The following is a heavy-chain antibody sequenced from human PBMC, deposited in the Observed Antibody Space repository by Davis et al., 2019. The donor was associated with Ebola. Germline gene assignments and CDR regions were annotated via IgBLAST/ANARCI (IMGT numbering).Heavy chain of an antibody. V-gene: IGHV3-7*03. J-gene: IGHJ4*02. D-gene: IGHD1-1*01. Sequence: GRSLTLSCLASGFTFSSYAMSWVRQAPGKGLEWVANMNQDGSAKNYVDSVKGRFTISRDNAENSRFLQMNSLRVEDTAVYHGGRGGDPRYTDYWGQGTLVTVSS. CDR2: MNQDGSAK. CDR3: GRGGDPRYTDY. CDR1: GFTFSSYA.